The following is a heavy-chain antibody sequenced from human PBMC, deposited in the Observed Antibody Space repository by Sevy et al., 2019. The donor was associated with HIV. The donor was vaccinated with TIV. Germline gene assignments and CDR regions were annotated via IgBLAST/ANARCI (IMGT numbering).Heavy chain of an antibody. V-gene: IGHV3-23*01. CDR1: GFTFSSSA. J-gene: IGHJ4*02. Sequence: GGSLRLSCAASGFTFSSSAMSWVRQAPGKGLEWVSVISGSSGSTYFAHSVKGRFTISRDNSKNTLYLQMNSLRAEDTAVYYCAQSYYYDSSDYSAIDYWGQGTLVTVSS. CDR3: AQSYYYDSSDYSAIDY. D-gene: IGHD3-22*01. CDR2: ISGSSGST.